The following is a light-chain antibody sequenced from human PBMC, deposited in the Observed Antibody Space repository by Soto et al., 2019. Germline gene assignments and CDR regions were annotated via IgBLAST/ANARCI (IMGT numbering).Light chain of an antibody. CDR2: TAS. V-gene: IGKV1-39*01. Sequence: DIQMTQSPSSLSASVGDRVTITCRASQSVITYLNWYRQKPGKAPKLLIYTASSSESGVPTRFSGSGSGSDFTLTISSLQPEDFATYYCQQYSAHPLPFGGGTRVEIK. J-gene: IGKJ4*01. CDR3: QQYSAHPLP. CDR1: QSVITY.